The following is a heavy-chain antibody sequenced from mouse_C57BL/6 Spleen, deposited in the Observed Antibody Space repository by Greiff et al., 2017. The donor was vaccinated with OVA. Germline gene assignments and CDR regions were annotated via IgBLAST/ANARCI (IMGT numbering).Heavy chain of an antibody. V-gene: IGHV1-5*01. CDR1: GYTFTSYW. CDR3: TRNYGSSYAMDY. CDR2: IYPGNSDT. Sequence: EVQLVESGTVLARPGASVKLSCKTSGYTFTSYWMHWVKQRPGQGLEWIGAIYPGNSDTSYNQKFKGKAKLTAVTSASTAYMELSSLTNEDSAVFYCTRNYGSSYAMDYWGQGTSVTVSS. J-gene: IGHJ4*01. D-gene: IGHD1-1*01.